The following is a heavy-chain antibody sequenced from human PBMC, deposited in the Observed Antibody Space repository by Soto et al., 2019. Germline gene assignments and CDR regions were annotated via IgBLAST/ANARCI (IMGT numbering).Heavy chain of an antibody. Sequence: GGSLRLSCAASGVTFSSYAMSWVRQAPGKGLEWVSAISGSGGSTYYADSVKGRFTISRDNSKNTLYLQMNSLRAEDTAVYYCAKRLGLYGGHFDYWGQGTLVTVSS. D-gene: IGHD4-17*01. CDR3: AKRLGLYGGHFDY. V-gene: IGHV3-23*01. J-gene: IGHJ4*02. CDR1: GVTFSSYA. CDR2: ISGSGGST.